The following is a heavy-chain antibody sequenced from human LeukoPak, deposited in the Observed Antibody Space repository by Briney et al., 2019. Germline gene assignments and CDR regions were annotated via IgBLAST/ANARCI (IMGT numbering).Heavy chain of an antibody. CDR1: GFTFSSYA. D-gene: IGHD3-22*01. V-gene: IGHV3-23*01. CDR3: EKDPNYYDSSGYYHGGDYFDY. Sequence: PGGSLRLSCAASGFTFSSYAMSWVRQAPGKGLEWVSAISGSGGSTYYADSVKGRFTISRDNSKNTLYMQMNSLRAEDTAVYYCEKDPNYYDSSGYYHGGDYFDYWGQGTLVTVSS. J-gene: IGHJ4*02. CDR2: ISGSGGST.